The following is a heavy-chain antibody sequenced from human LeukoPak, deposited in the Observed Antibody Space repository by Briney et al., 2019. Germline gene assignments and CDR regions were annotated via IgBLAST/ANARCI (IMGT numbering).Heavy chain of an antibody. CDR1: GFTFSSYG. Sequence: GRSLRLSCAASGFTFSSYGMHWVRQAPGKGLEWVAVISYDGSNKYYADSVKGRFTISRDNSKNTLYLQMNSLRAEDTAVYYCASSPTYYYYYGMDVWGQGTTVTVS. CDR2: ISYDGSNK. CDR3: ASSPTYYYYYGMDV. J-gene: IGHJ6*02. V-gene: IGHV3-30*03.